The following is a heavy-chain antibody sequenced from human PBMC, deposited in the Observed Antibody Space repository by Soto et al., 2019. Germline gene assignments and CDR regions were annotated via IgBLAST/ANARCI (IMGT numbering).Heavy chain of an antibody. Sequence: SDSLSLTCTVSFGSISGYYCSWIRQPPGEGLEWIGYIYYSGSTNYNPSLKSRVTISVDTSKNQFSLKLSSVTAADTAVYYCARDQIGYSYGSTIVWFDPWGQGTLVTVSS. D-gene: IGHD5-18*01. J-gene: IGHJ5*02. V-gene: IGHV4-59*01. CDR3: ARDQIGYSYGSTIVWFDP. CDR2: IYYSGST. CDR1: FGSISGYY.